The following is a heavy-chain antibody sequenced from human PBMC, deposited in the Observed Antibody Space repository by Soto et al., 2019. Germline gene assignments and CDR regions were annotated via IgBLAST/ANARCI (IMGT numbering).Heavy chain of an antibody. CDR2: IGHSGSA. D-gene: IGHD2-15*01. CDR1: GGSFSGYY. CDR3: ARGGNCIVSSCPLGSHYGMDV. Sequence: QVQLQQWGAGLLKPSETLSLTCAVYGGSFSGYYWTWIRQPPGKGLEWVGEIGHSGSATYSPSLKSRVTISVDTSTIQFSLRLSSVTAADTAVYYCARGGNCIVSSCPLGSHYGMDVWGQGTTVTVSS. V-gene: IGHV4-34*01. J-gene: IGHJ6*02.